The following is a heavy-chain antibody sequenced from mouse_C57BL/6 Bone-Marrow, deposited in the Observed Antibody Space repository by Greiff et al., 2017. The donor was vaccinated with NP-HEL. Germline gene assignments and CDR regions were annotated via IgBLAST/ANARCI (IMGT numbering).Heavy chain of an antibody. V-gene: IGHV14-4*01. Sequence: EVQLQQSGAELVRPGASVKLSCTASSFNIKDDYMHWVKQRPEQGLEWIGWIDPENGDTEYASKFQGKATITADTSSNTAYLQLSSLTSEDTAVYYCTTGGYYGGYFDVWGTGTTVTVSS. J-gene: IGHJ1*03. CDR3: TTGGYYGGYFDV. CDR2: IDPENGDT. CDR1: SFNIKDDY. D-gene: IGHD2-3*01.